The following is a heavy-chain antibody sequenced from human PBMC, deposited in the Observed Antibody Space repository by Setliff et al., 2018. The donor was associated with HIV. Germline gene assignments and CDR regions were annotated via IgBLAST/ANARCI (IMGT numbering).Heavy chain of an antibody. Sequence: LRLSCAASGFTFSRYWMHWVRQAPGQGLVWVSGINNDTTTTAYADSVKGRFTISRDNAKNTVYLQMNSLRTEDTAVYFCAKNRANWGSSTGYYYYYMDVWGKGTTVTVSS. CDR3: AKNRANWGSSTGYYYYYMDV. CDR1: GFTFSRYW. CDR2: INNDTTTT. J-gene: IGHJ6*03. D-gene: IGHD7-27*01. V-gene: IGHV3-74*01.